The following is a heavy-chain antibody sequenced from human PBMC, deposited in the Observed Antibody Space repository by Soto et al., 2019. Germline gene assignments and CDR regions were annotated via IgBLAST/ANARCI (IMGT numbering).Heavy chain of an antibody. D-gene: IGHD3-22*01. CDR1: GFTFSSFA. Sequence: EVQLLESGGDLVQPGGSLRLSCAASGFTFSSFAMTWVRQAPGKGLEWVSTISGSGGTTYYADSVKGRFTISRDNSKNTLYRKLNSLRAEETAVYYCAKTPTSDYPHCDYWGQGTLVTVSS. CDR2: ISGSGGTT. J-gene: IGHJ4*02. CDR3: AKTPTSDYPHCDY. V-gene: IGHV3-23*01.